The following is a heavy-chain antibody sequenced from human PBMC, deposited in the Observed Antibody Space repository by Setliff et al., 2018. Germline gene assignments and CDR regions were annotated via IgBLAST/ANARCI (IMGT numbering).Heavy chain of an antibody. D-gene: IGHD3-3*01. V-gene: IGHV3-23*01. J-gene: IGHJ4*02. Sequence: GGSLRLSCAASGFSFGTYAMNWVRQAPGEGLEWVSAIRGTGSHTYYADSVRGRFTISRDNSENTLYLQMNSLRADDTAVYYCTRARDRSGYWDFDYWGQGTLVTVSS. CDR2: IRGTGSHT. CDR3: TRARDRSGYWDFDY. CDR1: GFSFGTYA.